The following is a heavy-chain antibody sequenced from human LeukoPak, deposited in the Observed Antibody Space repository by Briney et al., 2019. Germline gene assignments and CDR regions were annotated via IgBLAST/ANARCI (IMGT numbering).Heavy chain of an antibody. CDR1: GGSININTYY. CDR2: INHSGST. V-gene: IGHV4-39*07. Sequence: SETLSLTCTVSGGSININTYYWGWIRRPPGKGLEWIGEINHSGSTNYNPSLKSRVTISVDTSKNQFSLKLSSVTAADTAVYYCARLAIRGRNWYFDLWGRGTLVTVSS. J-gene: IGHJ2*01. D-gene: IGHD2-15*01. CDR3: ARLAIRGRNWYFDL.